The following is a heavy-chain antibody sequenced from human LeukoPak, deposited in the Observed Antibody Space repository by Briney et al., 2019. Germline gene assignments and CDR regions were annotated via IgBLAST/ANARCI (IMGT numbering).Heavy chain of an antibody. V-gene: IGHV4-59*01. CDR2: IYYSGST. CDR3: ARGRSGYPAMVDY. J-gene: IGHJ4*02. D-gene: IGHD3-22*01. Sequence: SETLSLTCNVSGGSISSYYWSWIRQPPGKGLEWIGYIYYSGSTNYNPSLKSRVTISVDMSKNQFSLKLSSVTAADTAVYYCARGRSGYPAMVDYWGQGTLVTVSS. CDR1: GGSISSYY.